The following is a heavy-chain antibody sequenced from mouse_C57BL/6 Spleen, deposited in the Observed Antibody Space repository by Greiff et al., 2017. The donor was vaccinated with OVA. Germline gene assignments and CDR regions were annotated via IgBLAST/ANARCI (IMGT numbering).Heavy chain of an antibody. J-gene: IGHJ3*01. CDR3: ARHEGQAWFAY. D-gene: IGHD3-3*01. Sequence: EVQRVESGGGLVQPGESLKLSCESNAYEFPSHDMSWVRKTPEKRLELVAAINSDGGSTYYPDTMERRFILSSTNTKKTLYLQMSSLRSEDTALYYWARHEGQAWFAYWGQGTLVTVSA. CDR2: INSDGGST. CDR1: AYEFPSHD. V-gene: IGHV5-2*01.